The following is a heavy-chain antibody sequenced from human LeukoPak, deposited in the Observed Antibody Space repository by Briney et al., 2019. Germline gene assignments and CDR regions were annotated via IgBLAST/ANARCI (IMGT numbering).Heavy chain of an antibody. V-gene: IGHV1-2*02. CDR3: AKGPYYYDSNGFDY. D-gene: IGHD3-22*01. J-gene: IGHJ4*02. CDR2: INPNSGGT. Sequence: ASVKVSCKASGYTFTGYYMHWVRQAPGQGLEWMGWINPNSGGTNYAQKFQGRVTMTRDTSISTAYMELSRLRSDDTAVYYCAKGPYYYDSNGFDYWGQGTLVTVSS. CDR1: GYTFTGYY.